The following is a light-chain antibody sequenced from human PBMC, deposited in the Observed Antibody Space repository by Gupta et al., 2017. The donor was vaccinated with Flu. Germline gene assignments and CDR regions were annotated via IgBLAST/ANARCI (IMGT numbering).Light chain of an antibody. CDR3: AAWDGSLDGIL. Sequence: QSVLTQPPSASGTPGQRVAISCSGSNSNIGSNSVNWYQRFPGRAPKLLIHSDDQRPSGVPDRFSGSKSASSASLAISGLQSEDEADYYCAAWDGSLDGILFGGGTKLTVL. V-gene: IGLV1-44*01. CDR2: SDD. J-gene: IGLJ2*01. CDR1: NSNIGSNS.